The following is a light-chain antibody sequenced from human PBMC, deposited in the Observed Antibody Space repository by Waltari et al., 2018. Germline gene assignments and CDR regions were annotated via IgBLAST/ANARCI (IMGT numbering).Light chain of an antibody. Sequence: QSGLPQPASVSGSPGQSITISCTGTSSDIGSYDLVSWYLLLPGKAPKLLISEVSQRPSGVSTRFSGSKSGNTASLTISGLQAEDEADYYCCSYGGTTNWMFGGGTRLTV. CDR2: EVS. V-gene: IGLV2-23*02. J-gene: IGLJ3*02. CDR3: CSYGGTTNWM. CDR1: SSDIGSYDL.